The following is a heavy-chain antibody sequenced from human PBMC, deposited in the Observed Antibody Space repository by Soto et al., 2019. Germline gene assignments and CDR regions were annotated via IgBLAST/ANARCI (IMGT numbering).Heavy chain of an antibody. CDR1: GYSFTDFA. Sequence: QAQLVQSGAEVKKPGASVKVSCKASGYSFTDFAMHWVRLASGQRLEWMGWINADKGDTKYSPKFQGRVTITRDTSATTVYMEHRSLRSEDTAVYYCARGPLSGVATIWDYANWFDPWGQGSLVTVST. CDR3: ARGPLSGVATIWDYANWFDP. V-gene: IGHV1-3*01. J-gene: IGHJ5*02. D-gene: IGHD5-12*01. CDR2: INADKGDT.